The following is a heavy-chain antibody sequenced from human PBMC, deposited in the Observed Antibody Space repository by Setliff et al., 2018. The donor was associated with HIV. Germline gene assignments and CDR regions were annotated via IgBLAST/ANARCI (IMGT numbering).Heavy chain of an antibody. CDR3: ARNRVPSSL. CDR1: GGSFSGYY. J-gene: IGHJ4*02. V-gene: IGHV4-34*01. CDR2: IDHSGST. D-gene: IGHD3-10*01. Sequence: SETLSLTCAVYGGSFSGYYWSWIRQPPGKGLEWIGEIDHSGSTNYNPSLKSRVTISVDTSKNHFSLRLNSVTAADTAVYYCARNRVPSSLWGQGTLVTVSS.